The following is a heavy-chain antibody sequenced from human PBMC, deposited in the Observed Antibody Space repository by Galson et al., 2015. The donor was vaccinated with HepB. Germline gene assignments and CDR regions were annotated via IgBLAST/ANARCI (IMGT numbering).Heavy chain of an antibody. CDR1: GYTFTGYY. D-gene: IGHD3-16*01. V-gene: IGHV1-69-2*01. CDR3: ATLTAPRFDY. CDR2: VDPEDGET. J-gene: IGHJ4*02. Sequence: VKVSCKASGYTFTGYYMHWVRQAPGQGLEWMGLVDPEDGETIYAEKFQGRVTITADTSTDTAYMELSSLRSEDTAVYYCATLTAPRFDYWGQGTLVTVSS.